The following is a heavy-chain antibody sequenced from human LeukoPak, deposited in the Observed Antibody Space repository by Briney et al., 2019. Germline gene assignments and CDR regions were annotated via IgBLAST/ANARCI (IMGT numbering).Heavy chain of an antibody. CDR3: ARVRAGRDFWSGYYHYYYYGMDV. CDR2: MNPNSGNT. J-gene: IGHJ6*02. CDR1: GYTFTSYD. Sequence: ASVKVSCTASGYTFTSYDINWVRQAPGQGLEWMGWMNPNSGNTGYAQKFQGRVTMTRNTSISTAYMELSSLRSEDTAVYYCARVRAGRDFWSGYYHYYYYGMDVWGQGTTVTVSS. V-gene: IGHV1-8*01. D-gene: IGHD3-3*01.